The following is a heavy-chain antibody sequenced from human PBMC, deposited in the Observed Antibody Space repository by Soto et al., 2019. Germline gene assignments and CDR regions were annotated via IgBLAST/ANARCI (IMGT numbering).Heavy chain of an antibody. CDR2: IWYDGSNK. V-gene: IGHV3-33*01. D-gene: IGHD3-10*01. CDR1: GFTFSSYG. Sequence: QVQLVESGGGVVQPGRSPRLSCAASGFTFSSYGMHWVRQAPGKGLEWVAVIWYDGSNKYYADSVKGRFTISRDNSKNTLYLQMNSLRAEDTAVYYCARGGRDRRVTDYWGQGTLVTVSS. CDR3: ARGGRDRRVTDY. J-gene: IGHJ4*02.